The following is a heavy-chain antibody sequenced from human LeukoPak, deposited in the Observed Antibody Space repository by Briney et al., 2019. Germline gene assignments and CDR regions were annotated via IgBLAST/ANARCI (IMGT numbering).Heavy chain of an antibody. D-gene: IGHD6-19*01. Sequence: QPGGSLRLSCAASGFTFSSYSMNWVRQAPGKGLEWVSYISSSSSNIYYADSVKGRFTISRDNAKNSLYLQMNSLRAEDTAVYYCARDQEQWLGGYFDYWGQGTLVTVSS. CDR1: GFTFSSYS. V-gene: IGHV3-48*01. CDR2: ISSSSSNI. J-gene: IGHJ4*02. CDR3: ARDQEQWLGGYFDY.